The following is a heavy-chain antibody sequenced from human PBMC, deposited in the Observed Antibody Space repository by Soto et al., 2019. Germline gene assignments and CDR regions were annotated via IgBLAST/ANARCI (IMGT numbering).Heavy chain of an antibody. CDR3: ARDFGGDYGSHFDY. Sequence: GASVKVSCKASGGTFSSYAISWVRQAPGQGLERMGGIIPIFGTANYAQKFQGRVTITADESTSTAYMELSSLRSEDTAVYYCARDFGGDYGSHFDYWGQGTLVTVSS. J-gene: IGHJ4*02. CDR2: IIPIFGTA. D-gene: IGHD4-17*01. CDR1: GGTFSSYA. V-gene: IGHV1-69*13.